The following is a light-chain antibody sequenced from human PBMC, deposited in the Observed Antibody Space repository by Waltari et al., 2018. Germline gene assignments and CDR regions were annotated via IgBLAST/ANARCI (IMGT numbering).Light chain of an antibody. V-gene: IGLV3-19*01. Sequence: SSELTQDPAVSVALGQTVRITCQGDSLRTYYAYWYQQKPGHAPVLVIYGKNNRPSGIPDRLSASSSGNTASLTIAGAQAEDEADYYCNSRDSSGNPYVFGSGTKVTVL. CDR2: GKN. CDR3: NSRDSSGNPYV. J-gene: IGLJ1*01. CDR1: SLRTYY.